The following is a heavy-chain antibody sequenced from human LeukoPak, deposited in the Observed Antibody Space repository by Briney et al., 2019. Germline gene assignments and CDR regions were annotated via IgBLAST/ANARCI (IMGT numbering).Heavy chain of an antibody. D-gene: IGHD4-23*01. Sequence: GGSLRLSCAASGFIFNNYAMSWVRQAPGKGLEWVSAISTTGGSTYYADSVKGRFTLSRDNSKNTLSLQMDSLRVEDTALYYCAKDWTTVVTPKGYYFDSWGQGTLVTVSS. V-gene: IGHV3-23*01. CDR1: GFIFNNYA. J-gene: IGHJ4*02. CDR3: AKDWTTVVTPKGYYFDS. CDR2: ISTTGGST.